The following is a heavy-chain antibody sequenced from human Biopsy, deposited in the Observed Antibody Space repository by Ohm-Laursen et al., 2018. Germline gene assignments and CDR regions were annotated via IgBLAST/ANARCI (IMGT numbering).Heavy chain of an antibody. CDR1: GDSIPRYY. V-gene: IGHV4-59*01. CDR3: ARVDRYNFDHYIMDA. D-gene: IGHD1-20*01. Sequence: GTLSLTSTVSGDSIPRYYWTWIRQSPGKGLGGIAYIYYSGRPNYNPSLKGRVVISVDRSRNQFFLKLTSATAADTAIYYCARVDRYNFDHYIMDAWGRGTTVTVSS. CDR2: IYYSGRP. J-gene: IGHJ6*02.